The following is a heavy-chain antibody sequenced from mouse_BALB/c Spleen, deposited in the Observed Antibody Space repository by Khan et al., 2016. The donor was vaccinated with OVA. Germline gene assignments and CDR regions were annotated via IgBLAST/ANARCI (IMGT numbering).Heavy chain of an antibody. D-gene: IGHD2-4*01. J-gene: IGHJ2*01. Sequence: VQLQQSGAELVKPGASVKLSCTASGFNIKDTYMHWVKQRPEQGLEWIGRIDPANGNTKYDPKFQGKATITADTSSNTAYLQLSSLTSEDAAVYYCSRSGYDYDFDYWGQGTTLTVSS. CDR1: GFNIKDTY. V-gene: IGHV14-3*02. CDR3: SRSGYDYDFDY. CDR2: IDPANGNT.